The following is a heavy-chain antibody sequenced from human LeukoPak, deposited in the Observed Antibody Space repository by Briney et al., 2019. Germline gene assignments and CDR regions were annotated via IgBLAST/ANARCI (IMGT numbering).Heavy chain of an antibody. J-gene: IGHJ4*02. CDR3: AKAAHSSSWYYFDY. D-gene: IGHD6-13*01. V-gene: IGHV3-30*18. Sequence: TGGSLRLSCAASGFTFSDYYMSWIRQAPGKGLEWVASISYDGSNKYYPDSVKGRFTFSRDNSKNTLYLQMNSLRTEDTAVYYCAKAAHSSSWYYFDYWGQGTLVTVSS. CDR2: ISYDGSNK. CDR1: GFTFSDYY.